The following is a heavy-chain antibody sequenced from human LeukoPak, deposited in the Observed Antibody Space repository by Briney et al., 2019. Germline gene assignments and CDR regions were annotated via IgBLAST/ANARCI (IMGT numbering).Heavy chain of an antibody. V-gene: IGHV3-33*01. CDR3: AREGDYPDAFDI. D-gene: IGHD3-16*01. Sequence: PGRSLRLSCAASGFTFSSYGMHWVRQAPGKGLEWVAVIWYDGSNKYYADSVKGRFTISRDNSKNTLYLQMNSLRAEDTAVYYCAREGDYPDAFDIWGQGTMVTVSS. J-gene: IGHJ3*02. CDR1: GFTFSSYG. CDR2: IWYDGSNK.